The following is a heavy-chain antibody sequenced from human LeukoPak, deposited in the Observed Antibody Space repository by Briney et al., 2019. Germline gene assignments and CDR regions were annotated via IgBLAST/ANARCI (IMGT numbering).Heavy chain of an antibody. D-gene: IGHD2-2*01. CDR2: IFYNEGT. Sequence: SETLSLTCTVSSGSFRTYYWSWIRQPPGKVLEWIGYIFYNEGTSYNPSLKSRVTISVDTSNNQLSLKVNSVTAADTAMYYCVKSNSRYQPWTLDIWGRGTMVTVSS. V-gene: IGHV4-59*01. CDR1: SGSFRTYY. J-gene: IGHJ3*02. CDR3: VKSNSRYQPWTLDI.